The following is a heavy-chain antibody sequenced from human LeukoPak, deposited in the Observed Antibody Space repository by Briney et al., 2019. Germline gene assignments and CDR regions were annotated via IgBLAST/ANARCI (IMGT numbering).Heavy chain of an antibody. Sequence: SETLSLTCAVSGLSFTGYSWSWIRQPPGKGPEWIGEISHTGRTSYNPSLKSRASISLDTSKKQFSLKLSFLTAADMAVYYCTKTSPGVPLELWGQGALVTVSS. D-gene: IGHD7-27*01. J-gene: IGHJ4*02. CDR3: TKTSPGVPLEL. CDR1: GLSFTGYS. V-gene: IGHV4-34*01. CDR2: ISHTGRT.